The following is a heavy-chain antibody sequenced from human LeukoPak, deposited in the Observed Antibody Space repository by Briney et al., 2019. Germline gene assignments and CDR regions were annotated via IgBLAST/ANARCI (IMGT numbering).Heavy chain of an antibody. CDR2: IYYSGST. CDR1: GGSISSGDYY. J-gene: IGHJ4*02. D-gene: IGHD2-2*01. CDR3: ARYRVVVPAAVDYFDY. Sequence: SETVSLTCTVSGGSISSGDYYWSWIRQPPGKGLEWIGCIYYSGSTYYNPSLKSRVTISVDTSKNQFSLKLSSVTAADTAVYYCARYRVVVPAAVDYFDYWGQGTLVTVSS. V-gene: IGHV4-30-4*01.